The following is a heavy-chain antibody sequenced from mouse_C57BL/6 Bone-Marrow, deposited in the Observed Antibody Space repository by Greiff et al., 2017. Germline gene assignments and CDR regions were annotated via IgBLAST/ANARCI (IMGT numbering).Heavy chain of an antibody. CDR3: TRYYYGSSLFAY. Sequence: EVMLVESGEGLVKPGGSLKLSCAASGFTFSSYAMSWVRQTPEKRLEWVAYISSGGDYIYYADTVKGRFTISRDNARNTLYLQMSSLKSEDTAMYYCTRYYYGSSLFAYWGQGTLVTVSA. V-gene: IGHV5-9-1*02. D-gene: IGHD1-1*01. J-gene: IGHJ3*01. CDR1: GFTFSSYA. CDR2: ISSGGDYI.